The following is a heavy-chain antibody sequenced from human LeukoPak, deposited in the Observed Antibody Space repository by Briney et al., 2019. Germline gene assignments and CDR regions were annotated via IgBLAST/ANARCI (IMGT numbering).Heavy chain of an antibody. J-gene: IGHJ6*03. CDR2: IYTSGST. Sequence: PSETLSLTCSVSGASVSSYYWSWIRQPAGKGLEWIGRIYTSGSTNYNPSLKSRVTISVDTSKNQFSLKLSSVTAADTAVYYCARGDMRGGRAYYYYYYMDVWGKGTTVTVSS. V-gene: IGHV4-4*07. CDR3: ARGDMRGGRAYYYYYYMDV. CDR1: GASVSSYY. D-gene: IGHD3-10*01.